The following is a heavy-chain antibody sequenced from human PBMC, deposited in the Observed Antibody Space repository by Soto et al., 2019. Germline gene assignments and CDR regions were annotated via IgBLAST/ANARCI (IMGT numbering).Heavy chain of an antibody. CDR1: GFTFSSDW. CDR3: ARWFTYGNFDYFDY. D-gene: IGHD3-10*01. J-gene: IGHJ4*02. V-gene: IGHV3-74*01. Sequence: PGGSLRLSCAASGFTFSSDWMHWFRQAPGKGLVWVSRIDSGGRTTTYADSVKGRFTISRDNTKNTLYLQMNGLRAEDTALYYCARWFTYGNFDYFDYWGQATQVTVSS. CDR2: IDSGGRTT.